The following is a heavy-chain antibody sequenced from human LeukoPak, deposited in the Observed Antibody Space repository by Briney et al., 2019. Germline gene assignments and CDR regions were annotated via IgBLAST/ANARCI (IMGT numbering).Heavy chain of an antibody. CDR2: ISSSSSTI. Sequence: GGSLRLSCAASGFTFSSYSMNWVRQAPGKGLEWVSCISSSSSTIYYADSVKGRFTISRDNAKNSLYLQMNSLRAEDTAVYYCARDSDFWSAPQLFDYWGQGTLVTVSS. V-gene: IGHV3-48*01. CDR3: ARDSDFWSAPQLFDY. J-gene: IGHJ4*02. D-gene: IGHD3-3*01. CDR1: GFTFSSYS.